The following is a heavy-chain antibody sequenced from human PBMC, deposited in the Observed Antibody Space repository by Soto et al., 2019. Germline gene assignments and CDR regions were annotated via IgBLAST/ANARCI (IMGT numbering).Heavy chain of an antibody. CDR2: IYYSGST. V-gene: IGHV4-59*01. CDR1: GGSISSYY. D-gene: IGHD3-10*01. J-gene: IGHJ2*01. Sequence: QVQLQESGPGLVKPSETLSLTCTVSGGSISSYYWSWIRQPPGKGLEWIGYIYYSGSTNYNPSLTIRVTISVDTSNHQCPLKMSSVTAADTAVYYCARDRWFGDPFDLWGRGTLVTVSS. CDR3: ARDRWFGDPFDL.